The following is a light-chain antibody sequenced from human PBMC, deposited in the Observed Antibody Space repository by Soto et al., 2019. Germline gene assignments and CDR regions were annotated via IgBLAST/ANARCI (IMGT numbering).Light chain of an antibody. CDR3: QQSYSTPFT. V-gene: IGKV1-39*01. J-gene: IGKJ3*01. Sequence: QMTQYPSSLCAAESHRLPITFQSSQSISTYLNWYQQKPGTVPKLLIYTASILRSGVPSRFSGSGSATDFTLTISSLQHDDFATYYCQQSYSTPFTFGPGTNVDIK. CDR1: QSISTY. CDR2: TAS.